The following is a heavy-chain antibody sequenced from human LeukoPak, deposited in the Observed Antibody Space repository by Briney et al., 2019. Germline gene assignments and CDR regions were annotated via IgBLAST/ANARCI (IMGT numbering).Heavy chain of an antibody. Sequence: ASVKVSCKASGYTFTGYYMHWVRQAPGQGLEWMGRINPNSGGTNYAQKFQGGVTMTRDTSISTAYMELSRLRSDDTAVYYCARGFGSSWDFDYWGQGTLVTVSS. CDR2: INPNSGGT. J-gene: IGHJ4*02. D-gene: IGHD6-13*01. CDR3: ARGFGSSWDFDY. V-gene: IGHV1-2*06. CDR1: GYTFTGYY.